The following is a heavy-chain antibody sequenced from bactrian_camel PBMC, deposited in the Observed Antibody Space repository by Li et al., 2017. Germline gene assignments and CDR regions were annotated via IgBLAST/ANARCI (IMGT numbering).Heavy chain of an antibody. D-gene: IGHD4*01. Sequence: HVQLVESGGGLVQPGGSLRLSCVASDYMAGTLCMGWFRQAPGKEREGVATTYSGDGSTYYADAVKGRFTISQDNAKNTLYLQMNSLKPEDTAMYYCAADRRGCEGRVDYYDEYDTLVPFGTRAEFDYWGQGTQVTVS. J-gene: IGHJ4*01. CDR1: DYMAGTLC. CDR3: AADRRGCEGRVDYYDEYDTLVPFGTRAEFDY. CDR2: TYSGDGST. V-gene: IGHV3S1*01.